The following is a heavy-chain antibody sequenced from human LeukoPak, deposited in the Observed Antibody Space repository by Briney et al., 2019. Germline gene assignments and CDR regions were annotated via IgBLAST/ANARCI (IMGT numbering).Heavy chain of an antibody. Sequence: SETLSLTCAVYGGSFSGYYWSWIRQPPGKGLEWIGEINHSGSTNYNPSLKSRVIISVDTPKNQFSLKLSSVTAADTAVYYCARTSIYYDSSGYRSWGQGTLVTVSS. CDR3: ARTSIYYDSSGYRS. CDR1: GGSFSGYY. J-gene: IGHJ5*02. CDR2: INHSGST. V-gene: IGHV4-34*01. D-gene: IGHD3-22*01.